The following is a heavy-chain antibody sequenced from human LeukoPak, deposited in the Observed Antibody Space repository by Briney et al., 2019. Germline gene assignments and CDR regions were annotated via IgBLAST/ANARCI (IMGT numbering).Heavy chain of an antibody. D-gene: IGHD4-17*01. CDR2: SYYSGGT. V-gene: IGHV4-30-4*01. CDR3: AGCGDFDY. Sequence: PSETLSLTCTISGVSITSGDFYWSWIRQPPGTGLEWVGFSYYSGGTYYNPSLKSRVTISLDTSKNRFSLRLTSVTAADTAVYYCAGCGDFDYWGQGTLVTVSS. J-gene: IGHJ4*02. CDR1: GVSITSGDFY.